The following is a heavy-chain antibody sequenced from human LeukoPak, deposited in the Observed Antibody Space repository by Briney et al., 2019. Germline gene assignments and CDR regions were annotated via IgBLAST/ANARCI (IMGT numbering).Heavy chain of an antibody. V-gene: IGHV3-33*01. D-gene: IGHD1-1*01. CDR1: GFSLGAHG. Sequence: GGSLGLSCATSGFSLGAHGMQWVRRARGKGLEWVAVIWYDGSNKYYADSVKGRFAISRDNSKSTLFLQMNSLRAEDTAIYYCARDKLEPGYSMDVWGQGTTVTVSS. CDR2: IWYDGSNK. CDR3: ARDKLEPGYSMDV. J-gene: IGHJ6*02.